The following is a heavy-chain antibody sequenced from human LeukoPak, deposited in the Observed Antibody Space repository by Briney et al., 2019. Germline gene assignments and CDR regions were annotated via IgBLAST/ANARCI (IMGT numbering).Heavy chain of an antibody. Sequence: SETLSLTCAVSGGSISSSNWWSWVRQPPGKGLEWIGEIYHSGSTNYNPSLKSRVTISVDKSKNQFSLKLSSVTAVDTAVYYCARGALWYQRDPFDYWGQGTLVTVSS. J-gene: IGHJ4*02. CDR2: IYHSGST. CDR1: GGSISSSNW. CDR3: ARGALWYQRDPFDY. D-gene: IGHD2-2*01. V-gene: IGHV4-4*02.